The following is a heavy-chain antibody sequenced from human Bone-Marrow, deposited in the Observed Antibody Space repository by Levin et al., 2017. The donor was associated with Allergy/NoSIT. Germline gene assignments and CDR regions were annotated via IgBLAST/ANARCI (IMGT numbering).Heavy chain of an antibody. V-gene: IGHV3-15*01. Sequence: PSETLSLTCAASGFTFNNAWMSWVRQAPGKGLEWVGRIKSTTDGGTTDYAAPVKGSFTISRDDSKNTLYLHMNSLKTEDTAVYYCTTVNSGNFGNWGQGTLVTVSS. CDR3: TTVNSGNFGN. CDR1: GFTFNNAW. D-gene: IGHD1-26*01. CDR2: IKSTTDGGTT. J-gene: IGHJ4*02.